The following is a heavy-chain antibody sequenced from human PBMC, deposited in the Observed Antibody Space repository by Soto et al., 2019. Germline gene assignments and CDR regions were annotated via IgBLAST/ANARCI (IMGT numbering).Heavy chain of an antibody. D-gene: IGHD1-1*01. V-gene: IGHV1-18*01. Sequence: QVHLVQSGAEVKKPGASVKVSCKASGYTFTSYCITWVRQAPGQGLEWMGWISAHNGNTDYAQKLQGRVIVTRDTSTSTAYMQLRSLRSDDTAVYYCARGRYADYWGPGARVTVSS. CDR1: GYTFTSYC. J-gene: IGHJ4*02. CDR2: ISAHNGNT. CDR3: ARGRYADY.